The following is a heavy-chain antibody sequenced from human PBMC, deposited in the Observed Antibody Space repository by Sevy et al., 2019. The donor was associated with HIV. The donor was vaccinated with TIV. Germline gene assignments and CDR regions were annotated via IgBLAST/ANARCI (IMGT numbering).Heavy chain of an antibody. CDR2: ISSGSSYI. CDR1: EFTFRDYT. J-gene: IGHJ4*02. CDR3: ARDRDYYGSGTYDH. D-gene: IGHD3-10*01. V-gene: IGHV3-21*06. Sequence: GGSLGLSCAASEFTFRDYTMNWVRQTPGKGLEWVSYISSGSSYIRYADSVKGRFTISRDNAENSLYLQMNSLRAEDTGVYYCARDRDYYGSGTYDHWGQGTLVTVSS.